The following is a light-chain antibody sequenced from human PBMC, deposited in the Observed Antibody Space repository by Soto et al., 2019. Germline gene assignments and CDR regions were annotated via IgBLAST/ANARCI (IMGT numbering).Light chain of an antibody. CDR1: QSVSTN. V-gene: IGKV3-15*01. CDR3: QQYHSWPRT. CDR2: SVS. J-gene: IGKJ1*01. Sequence: EIVLTQSPGTLSVSPGDRASLSCRASQSVSTNLAWYQHKPGQPPRLLFDSVSARASGVPARYSVSGSETDFTLTISSLQSEDLAVYYCQQYHSWPRTFGQGNKVE.